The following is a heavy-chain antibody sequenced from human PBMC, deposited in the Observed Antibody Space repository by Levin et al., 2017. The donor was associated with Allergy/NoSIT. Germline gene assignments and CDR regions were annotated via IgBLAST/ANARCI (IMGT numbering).Heavy chain of an antibody. CDR2: IWYDGSNK. J-gene: IGHJ3*02. CDR1: GFTFSSYG. V-gene: IGHV3-33*01. D-gene: IGHD5-12*01. CDR3: ARWDSGYGHDI. Sequence: GGSLRLSCAASGFTFSSYGMHWVRQAPGKGLEWVAVIWYDGSNKYYADSVKGRFTISRDNSKNTLYLQMNSLRAEDTAVYYCARWDSGYGHDIWGQGTMVTVSS.